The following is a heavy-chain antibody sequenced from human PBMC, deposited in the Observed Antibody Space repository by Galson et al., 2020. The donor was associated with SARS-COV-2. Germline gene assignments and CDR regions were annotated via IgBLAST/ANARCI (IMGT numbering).Heavy chain of an antibody. CDR1: GFTYSSYW. CDR2: IKQDGSEK. D-gene: IGHD6-6*01. V-gene: IGHV3-7*01. Sequence: GGSLRLSCAASGFTYSSYWMSWVRQAPGKGLEWVANIKQDGSEKYYVDSVKGRFTISRDNAKNSLYLQMNSLRAEDTAVYYCARDQWVGPFSIAARPQFDPWGQGTLVTVSS. J-gene: IGHJ5*02. CDR3: ARDQWVGPFSIAARPQFDP.